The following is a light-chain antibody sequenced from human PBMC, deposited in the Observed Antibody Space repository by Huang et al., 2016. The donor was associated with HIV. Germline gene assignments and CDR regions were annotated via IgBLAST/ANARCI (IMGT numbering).Light chain of an antibody. J-gene: IGKJ3*01. CDR2: GAS. V-gene: IGKV3-15*01. Sequence: EIVMMQSPATLSVSPGERATLSCRASQSVSSNLAWYQQKPGQAPRLLIYGASTRATGIPARFSGSGSGTEFTLTISSLQSEDFAVYYCQQYNNWPGTFGPGTKVDIK. CDR3: QQYNNWPGT. CDR1: QSVSSN.